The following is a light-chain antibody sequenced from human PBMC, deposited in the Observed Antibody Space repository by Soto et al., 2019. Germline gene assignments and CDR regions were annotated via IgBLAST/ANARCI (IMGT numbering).Light chain of an antibody. CDR3: QQYGTSPPT. V-gene: IGKV1-5*01. CDR2: DTS. J-gene: IGKJ4*01. CDR1: RSIDRW. Sequence: DIQMTQSPSTLAASVGDSVNITCRASRSIDRWLAWYQQKPGEDPNFLIYDTSILEPGVPSRFAGSGSGTDFTLTISRLEPEDFAVYECQQYGTSPPTFGGGTKVDIK.